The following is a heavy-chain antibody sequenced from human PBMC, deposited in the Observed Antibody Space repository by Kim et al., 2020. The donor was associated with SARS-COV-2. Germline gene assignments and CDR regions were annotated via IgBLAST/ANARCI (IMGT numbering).Heavy chain of an antibody. J-gene: IGHJ4*02. CDR3: ARGPGFGELLPFDY. D-gene: IGHD3-10*01. Sequence: SETLSLTCTVSGGSISSYYWSWIRQPPGKGLEWIGYIYYSGSTNYNPSLKSRVTISVDTSKNQFSLKLSSVTAADTAVYYCARGPGFGELLPFDYWGQGT. CDR2: IYYSGST. V-gene: IGHV4-59*13. CDR1: GGSISSYY.